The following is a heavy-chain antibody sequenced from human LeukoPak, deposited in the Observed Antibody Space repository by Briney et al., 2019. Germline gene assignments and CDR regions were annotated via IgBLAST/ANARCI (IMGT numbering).Heavy chain of an antibody. D-gene: IGHD3-10*01. CDR1: GGSINSGSYY. Sequence: SETLSLTCTVSGGSINSGSYYWSWLRQPAGKGLEWIGRVYTSGNTNYNPSLQSRVTMSIDTSRNQFSLKLTAVTAADTGMYYCARAKVPSYYSSGSYPFDCWGQGTLVTVAS. V-gene: IGHV4-61*02. CDR2: VYTSGNT. J-gene: IGHJ4*02. CDR3: ARAKVPSYYSSGSYPFDC.